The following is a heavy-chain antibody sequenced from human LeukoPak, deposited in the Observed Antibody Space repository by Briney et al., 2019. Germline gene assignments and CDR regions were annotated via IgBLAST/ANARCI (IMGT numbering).Heavy chain of an antibody. Sequence: SETLSLTCTLSGGSICSYFRSWIRQPAGKGLEWIGRIYTSGSTNYNPSLKSRVTMSVDTPKNQFSLKLSSVTAADTAVYYCARGRGYSYLFDYWGQGTLVTVSS. D-gene: IGHD5-18*01. V-gene: IGHV4-4*07. CDR1: GGSICSYF. J-gene: IGHJ4*02. CDR2: IYTSGST. CDR3: ARGRGYSYLFDY.